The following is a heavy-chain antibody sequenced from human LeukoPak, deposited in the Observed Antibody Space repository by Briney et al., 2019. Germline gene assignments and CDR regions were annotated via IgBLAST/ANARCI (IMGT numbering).Heavy chain of an antibody. CDR3: ARILSEIAVAHPANAFDI. CDR2: IYTSGST. V-gene: IGHV4-4*07. J-gene: IGHJ3*02. CDR1: GGSISSYY. D-gene: IGHD6-19*01. Sequence: SETLSLTCTVSGGSISSYYWSWIRQPAGKGLGWIGRIYTSGSTNYNPSLKSRVTMSVDTSKNQFSLKLCSVTAADTAVYYCARILSEIAVAHPANAFDIWGQGTMVTVSS.